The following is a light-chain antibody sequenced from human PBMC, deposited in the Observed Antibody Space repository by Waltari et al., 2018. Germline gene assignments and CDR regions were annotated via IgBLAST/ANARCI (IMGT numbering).Light chain of an antibody. J-gene: IGKJ1*01. V-gene: IGKV4-1*01. CDR1: QNVLYSPHNKRF. CDR2: WAS. Sequence: DIVMTQSPDSLAVSLGERATVNCKSSQNVLYSPHNKRFLVWFQQKLGKPPNLLISWASTRESGVPVRFSGSGSGRDFTLTISSLQAEDVAVYYCQQYYSIPWTFGQGTKVEIK. CDR3: QQYYSIPWT.